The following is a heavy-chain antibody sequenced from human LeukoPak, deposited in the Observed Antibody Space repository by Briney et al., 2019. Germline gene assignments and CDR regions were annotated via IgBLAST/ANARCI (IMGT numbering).Heavy chain of an antibody. Sequence: GGSLRLSCAASGFTFSSYSMNWVRQAPGKGLEWVSYISSSSSTIYYADSVKGRFTISRDNSQNTLHLQMSSLRADDTAVYYCATRGSSITYFAHWGQGTLVTVSS. D-gene: IGHD1-26*01. V-gene: IGHV3-48*01. CDR3: ATRGSSITYFAH. J-gene: IGHJ4*02. CDR1: GFTFSSYS. CDR2: ISSSSSTI.